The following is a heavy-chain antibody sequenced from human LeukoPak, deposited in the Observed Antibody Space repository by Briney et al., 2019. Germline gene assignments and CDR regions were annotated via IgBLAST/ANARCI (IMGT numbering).Heavy chain of an antibody. V-gene: IGHV4-59*08. J-gene: IGHJ4*02. CDR3: TRRASSGWEYDY. CDR1: GGSFSGYY. D-gene: IGHD6-19*01. CDR2: IYYTGNA. Sequence: SETLSLTCAVYGGSFSGYYWSWIRQPPGKGLEWIGYIYYTGNANYNPSLKSRVTISVDTSKNQFSLKLNSVTAADTAIYYCTRRASSGWEYDYWGQGTLVTVSS.